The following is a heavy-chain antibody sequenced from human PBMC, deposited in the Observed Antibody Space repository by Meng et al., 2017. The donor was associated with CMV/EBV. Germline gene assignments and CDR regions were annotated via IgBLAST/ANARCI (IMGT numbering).Heavy chain of an antibody. CDR3: ARNQPSRGWSHEDY. J-gene: IGHJ4*02. CDR2: IIPIFGTA. CDR1: GGTFSSYA. V-gene: IGHV1-69*12. Sequence: VRLGHAGAEVKKPWSSVKVSCKASGGTFSSYAISWVRQAPGQGLEWMGGIIPIFGTANYAQKFQGRVTITADESTSTAYMELSSLRSEDTAVYYCARNQPSRGWSHEDYWGQGTLVTVSS. D-gene: IGHD2-15*01.